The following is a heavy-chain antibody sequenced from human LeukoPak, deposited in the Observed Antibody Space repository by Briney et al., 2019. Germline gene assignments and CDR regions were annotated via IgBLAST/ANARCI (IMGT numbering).Heavy chain of an antibody. J-gene: IGHJ4*02. CDR2: INPSGGST. Sequence: ASVKVSCKASGYTFTSYYMHWVRQAPGQGLEWMGIINPSGGSTSYAQKFQGRVTMTEDTSTDTAYMELSSLRSEDTAVYYCATDADIVATGVFDYWGQGTLVTVSS. V-gene: IGHV1-46*01. CDR1: GYTFTSYY. D-gene: IGHD5-12*01. CDR3: ATDADIVATGVFDY.